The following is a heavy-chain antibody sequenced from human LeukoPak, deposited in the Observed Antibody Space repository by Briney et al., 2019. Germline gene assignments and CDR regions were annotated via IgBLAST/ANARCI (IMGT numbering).Heavy chain of an antibody. D-gene: IGHD4-23*01. CDR3: ARGINDYGGNSYYYYYYMDV. Sequence: SETLSLTCTVSGGSISSYYWSWIRQPPGKGLEWIGYIYYSGSTNYNPSLKSRVTISVDTSKNQFSLKLSSVTAADTAVYYCARGINDYGGNSYYYYYYMDVWGKGTTVTVPS. J-gene: IGHJ6*03. V-gene: IGHV4-59*01. CDR2: IYYSGST. CDR1: GGSISSYY.